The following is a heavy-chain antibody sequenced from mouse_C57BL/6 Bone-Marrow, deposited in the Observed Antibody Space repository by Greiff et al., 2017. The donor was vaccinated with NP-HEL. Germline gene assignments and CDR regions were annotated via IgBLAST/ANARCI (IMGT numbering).Heavy chain of an antibody. V-gene: IGHV5-4*01. CDR2: ISDGGSYT. D-gene: IGHD4-1*02. CDR3: ARACNWGFAY. Sequence: EVHLVESGGGLVKPGGSLKLSCAASGFTFSSYAMSWVRQTPEKRLEWVATISDGGSYTYYPDNVKGRFTISRDNAKNNLYLQMSHLKSEDTAMYYCARACNWGFAYWGQGTLVTVSA. CDR1: GFTFSSYA. J-gene: IGHJ3*01.